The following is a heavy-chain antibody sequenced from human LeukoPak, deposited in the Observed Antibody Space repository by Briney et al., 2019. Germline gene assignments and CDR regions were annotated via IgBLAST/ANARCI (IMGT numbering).Heavy chain of an antibody. V-gene: IGHV1-2*02. J-gene: IGHJ4*02. CDR3: AKSPRGSNWEILYFDS. D-gene: IGHD6-13*01. Sequence: ASVKASCKASGYTFTGSYMQWVRQAPGQGLEWMGWINLKNGGTGYAQKFQGRVTMTRDTSITTAYMELSRLRSDDTAMYYCAKSPRGSNWEILYFDSWGQGALVTVSS. CDR1: GYTFTGSY. CDR2: INLKNGGT.